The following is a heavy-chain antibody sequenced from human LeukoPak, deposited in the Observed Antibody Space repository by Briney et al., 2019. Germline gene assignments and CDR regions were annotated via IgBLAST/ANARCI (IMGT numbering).Heavy chain of an antibody. J-gene: IGHJ1*01. D-gene: IGHD4-23*01. CDR1: GFTFSSYS. V-gene: IGHV3-21*01. Sequence: GGSLRLSCAASGFTFSSYSMNWVRQAPGKGLEWVSSISSSSSYIYYADSVKGRFTISRDNAKNSLYLQMNSLRAEDTAVYYCARVPYGGNSRREAEYFQHWGQGTLVTVSS. CDR2: ISSSSSYI. CDR3: ARVPYGGNSRREAEYFQH.